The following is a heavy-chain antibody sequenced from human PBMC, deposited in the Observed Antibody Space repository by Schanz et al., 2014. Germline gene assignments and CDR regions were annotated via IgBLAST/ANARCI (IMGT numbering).Heavy chain of an antibody. V-gene: IGHV1-3*01. D-gene: IGHD6-6*01. CDR1: GYSFTPFP. CDR3: ARDQSPYTNSSDVRYFDY. CDR2: INAGTGNT. Sequence: QGQLVQSGPEVKEPGASVKVSCKASGYSFTPFPIHWVRQAPGQRLEWMGWINAGTGNTEYSQKFQGRVTITRDTLASTAYMEVSSLRSEDAAVYYCARDQSPYTNSSDVRYFDYWGQGSLVTVSS. J-gene: IGHJ4*02.